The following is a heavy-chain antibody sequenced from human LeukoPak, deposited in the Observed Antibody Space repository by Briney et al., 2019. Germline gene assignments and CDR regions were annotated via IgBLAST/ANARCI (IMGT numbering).Heavy chain of an antibody. CDR3: TRDSDNWNYDF. Sequence: PGRSLRLSCAASGFTFSSYGMHWVRQAPGKGLEWVAIISYDGSNKDYADSAKGRFTISRDNSKNTLNLQMNSLRGEDTAVYYCTRDSDNWNYDFWGQGTLVTVSS. CDR1: GFTFSSYG. V-gene: IGHV3-30*03. J-gene: IGHJ4*02. CDR2: ISYDGSNK. D-gene: IGHD1-7*01.